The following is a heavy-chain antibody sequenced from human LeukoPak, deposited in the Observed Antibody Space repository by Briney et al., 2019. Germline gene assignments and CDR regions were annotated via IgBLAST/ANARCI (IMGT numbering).Heavy chain of an antibody. CDR1: GYSISSDYY. CDR3: ARDRATTTEGFDY. J-gene: IGHJ4*02. D-gene: IGHD1-26*01. Sequence: SETLSLTCSVSGYSISSDYYWGWIRRPPGKGLEWIGSIYHSGNTYYNPSLKSRITISVDTSKSRFSLSLGSVTAADTAIYYCARDRATTTEGFDYWGQGTLVTVSS. CDR2: IYHSGNT. V-gene: IGHV4-38-2*02.